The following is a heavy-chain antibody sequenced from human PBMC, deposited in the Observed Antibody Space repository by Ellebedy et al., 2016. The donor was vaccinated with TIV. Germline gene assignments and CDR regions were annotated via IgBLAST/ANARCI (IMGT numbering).Heavy chain of an antibody. V-gene: IGHV3-33*01. CDR3: ATGGKSNGYGGWFDP. CDR2: IWYDGSKK. J-gene: IGHJ5*02. D-gene: IGHD5-18*01. Sequence: PGGSLRLSCTVSGFSFRSYGMHWVRQAPAKGLEWVAVIWYDGSKKYYADSVKGRFTISRDNSKNTLYLQMNSLRAEYTAVYYCATGGKSNGYGGWFDPWGQGTLVTVSS. CDR1: GFSFRSYG.